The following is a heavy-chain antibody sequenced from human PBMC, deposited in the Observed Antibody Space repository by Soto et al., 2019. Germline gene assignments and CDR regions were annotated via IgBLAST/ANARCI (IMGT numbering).Heavy chain of an antibody. CDR3: VKVLARGVGVPRFYFDS. CDR2: INADGTST. Sequence: GGSLRLSCAASGFTFSNSWMHWVRQVSGKGLEWVSRINADGTSTSYADSVKDRFTISRDNAKDTLYLHVNSLRAEDTAVYYCVKVLARGVGVPRFYFDSWGQGALVTVSS. CDR1: GFTFSNSW. J-gene: IGHJ4*02. D-gene: IGHD2-2*01. V-gene: IGHV3-74*01.